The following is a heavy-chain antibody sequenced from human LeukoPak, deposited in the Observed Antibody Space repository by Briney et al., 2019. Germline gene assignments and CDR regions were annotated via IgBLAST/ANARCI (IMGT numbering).Heavy chain of an antibody. Sequence: PSGTLSLTCTVSGGSISSGSYYWSWIRQPAGKGLEWIGRIYTSGSTNYNPSLKSRVTISVDTSKNQFSLKLSSVTAADTAVYYCARDYYDSSGYYYAYWYFDLWGRGTLVTVSS. J-gene: IGHJ2*01. CDR2: IYTSGST. CDR1: GGSISSGSYY. CDR3: ARDYYDSSGYYYAYWYFDL. D-gene: IGHD3-22*01. V-gene: IGHV4-61*02.